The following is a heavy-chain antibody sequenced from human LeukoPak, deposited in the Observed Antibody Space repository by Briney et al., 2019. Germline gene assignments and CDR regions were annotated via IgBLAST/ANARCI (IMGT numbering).Heavy chain of an antibody. J-gene: IGHJ4*02. Sequence: PGGSPRLSCAASGFTFSSYSMNWVRQAPGEGLEWVSSISSSSSYIYYADSVKGRFTISRDNAKNSLYLQMNSLRAEDTAVYYCARDWPGQWDGVDYWGQGTLVTVSS. D-gene: IGHD1-26*01. CDR3: ARDWPGQWDGVDY. V-gene: IGHV3-21*01. CDR1: GFTFSSYS. CDR2: ISSSSSYI.